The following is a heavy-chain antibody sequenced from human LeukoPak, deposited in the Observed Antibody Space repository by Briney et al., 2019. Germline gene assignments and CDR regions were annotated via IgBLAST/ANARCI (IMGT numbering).Heavy chain of an antibody. CDR1: GGTFSSYA. J-gene: IGHJ6*03. V-gene: IGHV1-69*05. D-gene: IGHD2-2*01. CDR2: MIPIFGTA. CDR3: AFIVVVPAATHGEGYYYMDV. Sequence: GALVKVSCKASGGTFSSYAISWVRQAPGQGLEWMGGMIPIFGTANYAQKFQGRVTITTDESTSTAYMELSSLRSEDTAVYYCAFIVVVPAATHGEGYYYMDVWGKGTTVTVSS.